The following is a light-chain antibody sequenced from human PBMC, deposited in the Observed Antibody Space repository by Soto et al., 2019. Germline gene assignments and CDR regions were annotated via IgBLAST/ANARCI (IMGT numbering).Light chain of an antibody. Sequence: DIQMTQSPSTLSASVAARVTITCRASQSVRSWLAWYQQKPGTAPKLLIFDASRLESGVPSRFSGSASGTEFTLTISSLQPDDFATYYCQQYDNYPLTFGRGTKVDIK. V-gene: IGKV1-5*01. J-gene: IGKJ4*01. CDR2: DAS. CDR1: QSVRSW. CDR3: QQYDNYPLT.